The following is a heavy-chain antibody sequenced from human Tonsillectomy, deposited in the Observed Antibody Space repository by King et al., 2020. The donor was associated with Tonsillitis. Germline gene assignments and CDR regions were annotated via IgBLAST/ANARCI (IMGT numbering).Heavy chain of an antibody. V-gene: IGHV3-23*04. CDR1: GFTFNNYA. CDR2: ISGSGGST. D-gene: IGHD5-12*01. CDR3: AKGVDIVATGQGWFDS. J-gene: IGHJ5*01. Sequence: VQLVESGGGLVQPGGSLRLSCAASGFTFNNYAMTWVRQAPGKGLEWVSAISGSGGSTYYADSVKGRFTISRDNSKNTLYLQMNSLRAEDTAVYYCAKGVDIVATGQGWFDSWGQGTLVTVSS.